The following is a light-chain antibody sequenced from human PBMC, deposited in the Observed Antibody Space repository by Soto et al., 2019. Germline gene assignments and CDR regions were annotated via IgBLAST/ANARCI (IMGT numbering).Light chain of an antibody. CDR2: GAS. CDR1: QSVSSN. V-gene: IGKV3-15*01. CDR3: QQYNNWRPLT. Sequence: EIVMTQSPATLSVSPGERATLSCRASQSVSSNLAWYQQKPGQAPRLLIYGASTRATGIPGRFSGSWSGTEFTLTISSLQSEDFAVYCCQQYNNWRPLTFGGGTKVEIK. J-gene: IGKJ4*02.